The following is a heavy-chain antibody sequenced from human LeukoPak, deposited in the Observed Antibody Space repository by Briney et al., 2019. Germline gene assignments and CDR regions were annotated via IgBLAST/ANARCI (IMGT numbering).Heavy chain of an antibody. CDR1: GGSISSYY. CDR2: IYTSGST. V-gene: IGHV4-4*07. CDR3: AGGPGISTSGY. Sequence: SETLSLTCTVSGGSISSYYWSWIRQPAGKGLEWIGRIYTSGSTNYNPSLKSRVTMSVDTSKNQFSLKLRSVTAADTALYYCAGGPGISTSGYWGQGALVTVSS. D-gene: IGHD2-15*01. J-gene: IGHJ4*02.